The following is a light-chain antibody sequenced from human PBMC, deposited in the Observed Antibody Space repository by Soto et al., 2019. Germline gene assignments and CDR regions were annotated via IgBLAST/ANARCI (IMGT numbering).Light chain of an antibody. J-gene: IGKJ2*01. V-gene: IGKV1-5*03. CDR2: SAS. CDR1: QSISSW. Sequence: DIQMTQSPSTLSASVGDRVTITCRASQSISSWLAWYQQKPGKAPKVLIYSASSLQGGVPSRFSGSGSGTEFTLTISSLQPDDFATYYCQQYNSSPYTFGQGTKVEIK. CDR3: QQYNSSPYT.